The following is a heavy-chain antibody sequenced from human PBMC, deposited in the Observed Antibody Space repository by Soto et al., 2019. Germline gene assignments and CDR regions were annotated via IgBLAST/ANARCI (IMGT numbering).Heavy chain of an antibody. Sequence: EVQLVESGGGLVQPGGSLRLSCAASGFTVSSEYMSWVRQAPGKGLEWVSVIYTGGSTYYADSVKGRFTFSRDNSNNTVYLQINSLTAEDTAVYYCARAYGGNPALFDPWGQGTLVTVSS. D-gene: IGHD4-17*01. CDR3: ARAYGGNPALFDP. CDR1: GFTVSSEY. CDR2: IYTGGST. J-gene: IGHJ5*02. V-gene: IGHV3-53*01.